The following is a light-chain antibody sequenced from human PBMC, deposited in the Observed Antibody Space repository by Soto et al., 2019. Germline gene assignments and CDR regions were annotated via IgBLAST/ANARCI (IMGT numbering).Light chain of an antibody. J-gene: IGLJ2*01. CDR3: SSYTSSSTVV. V-gene: IGLV2-14*01. CDR1: SSDVGGYNY. Sequence: QSVLTQPASVSGSPGQSITISCTGTSSDVGGYNYVSWYQQHLGKAPKLMIYDVTNRPSGVSNRFSGSKSDNTASLTISGLQAEDETDYYCSSYTSSSTVVFGGGTKLTVL. CDR2: DVT.